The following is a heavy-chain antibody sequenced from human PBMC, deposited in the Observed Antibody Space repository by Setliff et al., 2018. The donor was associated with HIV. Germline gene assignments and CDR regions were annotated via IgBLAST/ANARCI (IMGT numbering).Heavy chain of an antibody. Sequence: PSETLSLTCTVSGDSISSGSYYWSWIRQPPGKGLEWIGEINHSGSTNYNPSLKSRVTISVDTSKNQFSLKLSSVTAADTAVYYCARGKDDYSPLEWYFDLWGRGTLVTVSS. J-gene: IGHJ2*01. V-gene: IGHV4-39*07. CDR2: INHSGST. CDR1: GDSISSGSYY. D-gene: IGHD4-4*01. CDR3: ARGKDDYSPLEWYFDL.